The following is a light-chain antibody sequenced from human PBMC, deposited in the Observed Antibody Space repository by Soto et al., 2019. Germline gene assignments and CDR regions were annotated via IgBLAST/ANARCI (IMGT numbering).Light chain of an antibody. CDR1: QSLVYTDGNTY. J-gene: IGKJ4*01. Sequence: DVVMTQSPLSLPVTLGQPASISCRSSQSLVYTDGNTYLNWFHQRPGQSPRRLIYKVSTRDSGVPDRFSGGGSGTDFTLKIDRVEAEDVGVYYCIQGTHWPPTIGGGTTVEIK. CDR2: KVS. CDR3: IQGTHWPPT. V-gene: IGKV2-30*01.